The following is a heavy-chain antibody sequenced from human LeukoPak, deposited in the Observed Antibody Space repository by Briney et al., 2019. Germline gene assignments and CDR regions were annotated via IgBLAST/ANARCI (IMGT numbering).Heavy chain of an antibody. CDR3: ARPRGFGQGIDP. D-gene: IGHD3-10*01. CDR1: GGSFSGYY. J-gene: IGHJ5*02. Sequence: SETLSLTSAVYGGSFSGYYWSWIRQPPGKGLEWIGEINHSGSTNYNPSPKSRVTISVDTSKNQFSLKLSSVTAADTAVYYCARPRGFGQGIDPWGQGTLVTVSS. CDR2: INHSGST. V-gene: IGHV4-34*01.